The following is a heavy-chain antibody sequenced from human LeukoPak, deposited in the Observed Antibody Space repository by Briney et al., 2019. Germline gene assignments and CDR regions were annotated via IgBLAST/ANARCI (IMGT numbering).Heavy chain of an antibody. V-gene: IGHV4-38-2*02. D-gene: IGHD3-22*01. J-gene: IGHJ4*02. CDR3: VRTMIVVVPRGYYFDY. CDR1: GYSISSGHY. CDR2: IYHSGST. Sequence: SETLSLTCIVSGYSISSGHYWGWIRQPPGKGPEWIGSIYHSGSTYYNLSLKSRITISVDTSKNQFSLKLSSVTAADTAVYYCVRTMIVVVPRGYYFDYWGQGTLVTVSS.